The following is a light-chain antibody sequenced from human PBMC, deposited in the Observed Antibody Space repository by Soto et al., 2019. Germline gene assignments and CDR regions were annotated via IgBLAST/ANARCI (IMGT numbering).Light chain of an antibody. CDR1: SSDVGAYKY. CDR3: NSYAGDIIRFV. J-gene: IGLJ1*01. Sequence: QSALTQPASVSGSPGQSVTISCTGTSSDVGAYKYVSWYQQHPGKAPKLMIYEVSNRPSGVSNRFSGSKSGNTASQTISGLQADDEADYYCNSYAGDIIRFVFGTGTKVTVL. V-gene: IGLV2-14*01. CDR2: EVS.